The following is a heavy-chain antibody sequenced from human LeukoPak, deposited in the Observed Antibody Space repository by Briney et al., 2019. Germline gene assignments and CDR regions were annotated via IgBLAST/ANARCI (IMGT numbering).Heavy chain of an antibody. V-gene: IGHV3-30*04. CDR1: GFIFMTHS. Sequence: GGSLRLSCAASGFIFMTHSMHWVRQAPGKRLEWVAVISYDGTNKDYADSVKGRFTISRDNSKNTLYLQMNSLKAEDTAVYYCARVGRRYFDWLFHMDVWGKGTTVTVSS. CDR3: ARVGRRYFDWLFHMDV. J-gene: IGHJ6*03. CDR2: ISYDGTNK. D-gene: IGHD3-9*01.